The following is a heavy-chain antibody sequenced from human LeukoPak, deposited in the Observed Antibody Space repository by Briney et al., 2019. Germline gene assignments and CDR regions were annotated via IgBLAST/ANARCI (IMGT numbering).Heavy chain of an antibody. Sequence: ASVEVSCKASGYTFTSYDINWVRQATGQGLEWMGWMNPNSGNTGYAQKFQGRVTMTRNTSISTAYMELSSLRSEDTAVYYCARLYVWGSYRRFDYWGQGTLVTVSS. V-gene: IGHV1-8*01. CDR3: ARLYVWGSYRRFDY. CDR1: GYTFTSYD. J-gene: IGHJ4*02. D-gene: IGHD3-16*02. CDR2: MNPNSGNT.